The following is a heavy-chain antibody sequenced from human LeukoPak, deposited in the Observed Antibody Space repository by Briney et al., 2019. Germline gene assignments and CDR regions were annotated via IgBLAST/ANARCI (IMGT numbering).Heavy chain of an antibody. V-gene: IGHV4-61*08. CDR2: IYYSGST. CDR1: GGSISSGDYY. D-gene: IGHD6-13*01. Sequence: SETLSLTCTVSGGSISSGDYYWSWIRQPPGKGLEWIGYIYYSGSTNYNPSLKSRVTISVDTSKNQFSLKLSSVTAADTAVYYCARGHRASIAAAGTEGYWFDPWGQGTLVTVSS. J-gene: IGHJ5*02. CDR3: ARGHRASIAAAGTEGYWFDP.